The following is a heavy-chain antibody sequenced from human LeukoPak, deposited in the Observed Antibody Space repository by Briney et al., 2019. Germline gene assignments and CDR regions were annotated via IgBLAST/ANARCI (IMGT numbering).Heavy chain of an antibody. CDR3: AKQGGHEAY. J-gene: IGHJ4*02. CDR1: GFTFSSYS. D-gene: IGHD6-25*01. CDR2: ISGSGSDT. Sequence: GGSLRLSCAASGFTFSSYSMNWVRQAPGKGLEWVSGISGSGSDTYYADSVKGRFTISRDNSKNTLYLQMNSLRVEDAAVYYCAKQGGHEAYWGQGTLVTVSS. V-gene: IGHV3-23*01.